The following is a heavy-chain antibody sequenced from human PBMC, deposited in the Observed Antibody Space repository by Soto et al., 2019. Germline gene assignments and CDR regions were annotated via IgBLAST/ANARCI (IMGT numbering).Heavy chain of an antibody. Sequence: GSLLLSCAASGFTFSSYEMNWVRQAPGKGLEWVSYISSSGSTIYYADSVKGRFTISRDNAKNSLYLQMNSLRAEDTAVYYCARGYSNYRQGHDYWGQGTLVTVYS. CDR3: ARGYSNYRQGHDY. J-gene: IGHJ4*02. CDR2: ISSSGSTI. D-gene: IGHD4-4*01. V-gene: IGHV3-48*03. CDR1: GFTFSSYE.